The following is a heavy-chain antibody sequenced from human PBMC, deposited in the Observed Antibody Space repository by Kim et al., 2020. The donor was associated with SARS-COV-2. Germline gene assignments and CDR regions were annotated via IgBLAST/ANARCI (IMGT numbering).Heavy chain of an antibody. D-gene: IGHD6-25*01. CDR2: ISHSGST. V-gene: IGHV4-34*01. CDR3: ATSVSSAG. Sequence: SETLSLTCAVYGGSFSGYSWNWIRQPPGKGLEWIGEISHSGSTNYNPSLKSRVTISADTSKNQFSLRLTSVTAADTAVYYCATSVSSAGWGQGTLVTVSS. CDR1: GGSFSGYS. J-gene: IGHJ4*02.